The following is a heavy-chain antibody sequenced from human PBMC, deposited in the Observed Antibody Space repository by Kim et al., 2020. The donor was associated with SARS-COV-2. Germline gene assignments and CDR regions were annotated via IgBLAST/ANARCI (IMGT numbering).Heavy chain of an antibody. D-gene: IGHD5-12*01. CDR2: IYYSGST. CDR3: ARLRWLRRYYYYCMDV. CDR1: GGSISSSSYY. J-gene: IGHJ6*01. V-gene: IGHV4-39*01. Sequence: SETLSLTCTVSGGSISSSSYYWGWIRQPPGKGLEWTGSIYYSGSTYYNPSLKSRVTISVDTSKNQFSLKLSSVTAADTAVYYCARLRWLRRYYYYCMDV.